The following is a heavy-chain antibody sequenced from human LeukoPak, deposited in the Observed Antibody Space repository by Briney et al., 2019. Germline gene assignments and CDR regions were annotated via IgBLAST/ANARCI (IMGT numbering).Heavy chain of an antibody. CDR2: ISSSGSTI. V-gene: IGHV3-11*01. J-gene: IGHJ4*02. CDR3: ARVGYYGSGSSREYYFDY. Sequence: GGSLRLSCAASGFTFSDYYMSWIRQAPGKGPEWVSYISSSGSTIYYADSVKGRFTISRDNAKNSLYLQMNSLRAEDTAVYYCARVGYYGSGSSREYYFDYWGQGTLVTVSS. D-gene: IGHD3-10*01. CDR1: GFTFSDYY.